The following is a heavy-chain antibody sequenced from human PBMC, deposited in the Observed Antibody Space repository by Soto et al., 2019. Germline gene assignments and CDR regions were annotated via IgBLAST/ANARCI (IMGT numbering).Heavy chain of an antibody. CDR1: GGTFSSYA. CDR3: ARKAYCGGDCYTYYYYGMDV. V-gene: IGHV1-69*12. J-gene: IGHJ6*02. Sequence: QVQLVQSGAEVKKPGSSVKVSCKASGGTFSSYAISWVRQAPGQGLEWMGGIIPIFGTANYAQKFQGRVTITADESTSTAYMELSSLRSEDTAVYYCARKAYCGGDCYTYYYYGMDVWGQGTTVTVS. D-gene: IGHD2-21*02. CDR2: IIPIFGTA.